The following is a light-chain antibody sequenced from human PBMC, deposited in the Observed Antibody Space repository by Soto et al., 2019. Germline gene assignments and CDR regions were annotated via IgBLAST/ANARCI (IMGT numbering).Light chain of an antibody. CDR3: QQGNGFPCT. V-gene: IGKV1-12*02. Sequence: DIQMTQSPSSVSASVGDRVTITCPASQGINSWLAWYQQKAGKAPNLLIYAASSLQSGVPSRFSGSGSGTDFTLTINSLQPEDSASYYCQQGNGFPCTFGQGTKVESK. J-gene: IGKJ1*01. CDR1: QGINSW. CDR2: AAS.